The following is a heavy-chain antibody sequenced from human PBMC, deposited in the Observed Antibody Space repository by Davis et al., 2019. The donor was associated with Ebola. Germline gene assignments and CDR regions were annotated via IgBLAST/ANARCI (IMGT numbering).Heavy chain of an antibody. J-gene: IGHJ6*02. CDR3: AKGQDIVVVPAAIFHYYYYGMDV. V-gene: IGHV3-23*03. CDR2: IYSGGSP. CDR1: GFTFSSYW. D-gene: IGHD2-2*02. Sequence: GESLKISCAASGFTFSSYWMSWVRQAPGKGLEWVSVIYSGGSPYYADSVKGRLTISRDNSKNTLFLQMNSLRAEDTAVYYCAKGQDIVVVPAAIFHYYYYGMDVWGQGTTVTVSS.